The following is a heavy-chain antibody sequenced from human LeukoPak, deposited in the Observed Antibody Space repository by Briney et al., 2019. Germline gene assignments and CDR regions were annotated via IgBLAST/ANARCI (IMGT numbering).Heavy chain of an antibody. V-gene: IGHV3-15*01. CDR2: IKSKTDGGTT. CDR3: TTTYYDFWSGYSPIDY. CDR1: GFTFSNAW. D-gene: IGHD3-3*01. Sequence: PGGSLRLSCAASGFTFSNAWVSWVRQAPGKGLEWVGRIKSKTDGGTTDYAAPVKGRFTISRDDSKNTLYLQMNSLKTEDTAVYYCTTTYYDFWSGYSPIDYWGQGTLVTVSS. J-gene: IGHJ4*02.